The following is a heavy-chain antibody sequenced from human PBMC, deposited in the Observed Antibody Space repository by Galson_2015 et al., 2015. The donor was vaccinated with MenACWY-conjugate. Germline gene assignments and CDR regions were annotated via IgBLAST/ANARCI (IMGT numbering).Heavy chain of an antibody. V-gene: IGHV4-4*02. Sequence: ETLSLTCAVSGGSISSSNWWSWVRQPPGKGLEWIGEIYHRGSTNYNPSLKSRVTISVDKSKNQFSLKLSSVTAADTAVYYCARKSIAVAGTFDYWGQGTLVTVSS. CDR2: IYHRGST. D-gene: IGHD6-19*01. CDR1: GGSISSSNW. J-gene: IGHJ4*02. CDR3: ARKSIAVAGTFDY.